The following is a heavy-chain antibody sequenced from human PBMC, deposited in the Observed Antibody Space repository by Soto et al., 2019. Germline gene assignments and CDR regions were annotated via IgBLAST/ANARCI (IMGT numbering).Heavy chain of an antibody. Sequence: SETLSLTCTVAGGSISRYYWSWIRQPPGKGLEWIGYIYYSGSTNYDPPLKSRVTISVDTSKNQFSLKLSSVTAADTAVYYCARIKRGLLYYYYGMDVWGQGTTVTVSS. CDR1: GGSISRYY. D-gene: IGHD3-10*01. J-gene: IGHJ6*02. CDR3: ARIKRGLLYYYYGMDV. CDR2: IYYSGST. V-gene: IGHV4-59*01.